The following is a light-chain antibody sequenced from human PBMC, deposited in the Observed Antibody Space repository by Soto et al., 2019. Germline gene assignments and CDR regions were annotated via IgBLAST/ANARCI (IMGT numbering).Light chain of an antibody. J-gene: IGKJ1*01. V-gene: IGKV3-15*01. CDR3: QQYHNWPPRGT. CDR2: GAS. CDR1: RSISSN. Sequence: EIVMTQSPATLSVSPGERATLSCRASRSISSNLAWYQQKPGQAPRLLIYGASTRATGIPARFSGSGSGTEFTLTISSLQSEDFAVYYCQQYHNWPPRGTFGLGTKVEIK.